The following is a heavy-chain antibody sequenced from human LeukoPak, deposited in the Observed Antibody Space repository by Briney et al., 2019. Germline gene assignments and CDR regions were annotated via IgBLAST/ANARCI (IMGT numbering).Heavy chain of an antibody. V-gene: IGHV3-23*01. J-gene: IGHJ3*01. D-gene: IGHD2/OR15-2a*01. CDR3: GKTGGGTTD. CDR2: ISCSGSGGST. CDR1: GFTFSRYA. Sequence: GGSLRLSCAASGFTFSRYAMSWVRQAPGKVLEWVSGISCSGSGGSTYYADSVKGRFTISRDNSKNTLYVQMKSLREEEKEVYYCGKTGGGTTDWGQGTMVSVS.